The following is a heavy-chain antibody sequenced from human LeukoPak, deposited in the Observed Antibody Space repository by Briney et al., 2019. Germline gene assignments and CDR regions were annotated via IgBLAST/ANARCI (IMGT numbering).Heavy chain of an antibody. CDR2: IYPGDSDT. J-gene: IGHJ3*02. CDR3: ARLLEKYYYDSSGYWGLHAFDI. D-gene: IGHD3-22*01. V-gene: IGHV5-51*01. Sequence: GESLKISCKGSGYSFTSYWIGWVRQMPGKGLERMGIIYPGDSDTRYSPSFQGQVTISADKSISTAYLQWSSLKASDTAMYYCARLLEKYYYDSSGYWGLHAFDIWGQGTMVTVSS. CDR1: GYSFTSYW.